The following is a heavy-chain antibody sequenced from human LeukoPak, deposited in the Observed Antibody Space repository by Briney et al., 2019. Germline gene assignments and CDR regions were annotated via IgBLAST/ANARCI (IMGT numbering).Heavy chain of an antibody. CDR3: ATGIAVAGPFDY. Sequence: GRSLRLSCAASGFTFRSYGMHWVRQAPGKGLEWVAVISYDGSNKYYADSVKGRFTISRDNSKNTLYLQMNSLRAEDTAVYYCATGIAVAGPFDYWGQGTLVTVSS. CDR2: ISYDGSNK. CDR1: GFTFRSYG. V-gene: IGHV3-30*19. D-gene: IGHD6-19*01. J-gene: IGHJ4*02.